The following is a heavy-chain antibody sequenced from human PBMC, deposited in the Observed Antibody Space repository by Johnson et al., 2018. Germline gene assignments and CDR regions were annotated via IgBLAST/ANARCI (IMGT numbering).Heavy chain of an antibody. CDR1: GFTFSSYA. CDR3: ARESSGIAAGGTEYFQH. Sequence: QVQLVESGGGVVQPGRSLRLSCAASGFTFSSYAMHWVRQAPGTGLEWVAVLSYDGSNKYYADSVKGRFTISRDNSKNTLYLQMNSLRAEDTAVFYCARESSGIAAGGTEYFQHWGQGTLVTVSS. D-gene: IGHD6-13*01. V-gene: IGHV3-30-3*01. J-gene: IGHJ1*01. CDR2: LSYDGSNK.